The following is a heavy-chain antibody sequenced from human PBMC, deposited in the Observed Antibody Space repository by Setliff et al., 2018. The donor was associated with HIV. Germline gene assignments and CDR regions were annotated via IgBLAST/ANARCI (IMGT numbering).Heavy chain of an antibody. CDR1: GDSISSSSFY. Sequence: ASETLSLTCTVSGDSISSSSFYWGWIRQPPGKGLECIGTIYYSGSTHYNPSLKSRVTISVDTSKNQFSLKLYSVTAADTAVYYCATSRVVVLRFDPWGQGTLVTVSS. CDR2: IYYSGST. CDR3: ATSRVVVLRFDP. V-gene: IGHV4-39*07. J-gene: IGHJ5*02. D-gene: IGHD3-22*01.